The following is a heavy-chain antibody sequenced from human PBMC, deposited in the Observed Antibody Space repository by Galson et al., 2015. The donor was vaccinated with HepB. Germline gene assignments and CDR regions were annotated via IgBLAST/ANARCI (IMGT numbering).Heavy chain of an antibody. CDR1: GYTFTSYG. D-gene: IGHD3-10*01. CDR2: ISAYNGNT. CDR3: ARGGYYGSGSYYNLYYYYGMDV. J-gene: IGHJ6*02. Sequence: SVKVSCKASGYTFTSYGISWVRQAPGQGLEWMGWISAYNGNTNYAQKLQGRVTMTTDTSTSTAYMELRSLRSDDTAVYYCARGGYYGSGSYYNLYYYYGMDVWGQGTTVTVSS. V-gene: IGHV1-18*01.